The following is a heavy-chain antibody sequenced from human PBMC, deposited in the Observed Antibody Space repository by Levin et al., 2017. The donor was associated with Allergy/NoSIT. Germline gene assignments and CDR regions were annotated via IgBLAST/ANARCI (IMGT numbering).Heavy chain of an antibody. CDR3: ARNRIVVAGGNDYYYGMDG. V-gene: IGHV4-61*01. Sequence: SQILSLTCTVSGGSVSSGTYYWSWIRQPPGKGLEWIGYINYRGSTKYNPSLKSRVTISVDTSKNEFSLKLSSVTAADTAVYYCARNRIVVAGGNDYYYGMDGWGQGTTVTVSS. D-gene: IGHD6-19*01. CDR1: GGSVSSGTYY. CDR2: INYRGST. J-gene: IGHJ6*02.